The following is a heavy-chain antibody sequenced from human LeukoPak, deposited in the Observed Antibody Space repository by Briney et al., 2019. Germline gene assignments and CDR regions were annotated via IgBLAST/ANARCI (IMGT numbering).Heavy chain of an antibody. CDR2: IYSAGST. V-gene: IGHV3-66*04. CDR3: ARQRLDAFDI. CDR1: GFTVSKNY. Sequence: GGSLRLSCAASGFTVSKNYMGWVRQAPGKGLEWVSVIYSAGSTYYADSVKGRFTITRDSSKNTVFLKINSPRAEDTAVYYCARQRLDAFDIWGEGTMVTVSS. J-gene: IGHJ3*02.